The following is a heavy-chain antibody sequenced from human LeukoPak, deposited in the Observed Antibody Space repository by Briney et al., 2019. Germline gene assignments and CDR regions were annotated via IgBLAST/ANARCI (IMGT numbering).Heavy chain of an antibody. CDR1: GFTFSSYA. D-gene: IGHD2-15*01. CDR2: IKSKTDGGTT. CDR3: TTVGYCSGGSCYWDYYYGMDV. Sequence: PGGSLRLSCAASGFTFSSYAMSWVRQAPGKGLEWVGRIKSKTDGGTTDYAAPVKGRFTISRDDSKNTLYLQMNSLKTEDTAVYYCTTVGYCSGGSCYWDYYYGMDVWGQGTTVTVSS. V-gene: IGHV3-15*01. J-gene: IGHJ6*02.